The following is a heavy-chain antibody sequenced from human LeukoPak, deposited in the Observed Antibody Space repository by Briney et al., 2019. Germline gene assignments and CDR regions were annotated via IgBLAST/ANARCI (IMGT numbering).Heavy chain of an antibody. Sequence: GGSLRLSCAASGFTFSSYGMHWVRQAPGKGLEWVAVIWYDGSNKYYADSVKGRFTISRDNAKNSLYLQMNSLRAEDTAVYYCARLDIVVVPAALDAFDIWGQGTMVTVSS. V-gene: IGHV3-33*03. J-gene: IGHJ3*02. CDR1: GFTFSSYG. D-gene: IGHD2-2*03. CDR2: IWYDGSNK. CDR3: ARLDIVVVPAALDAFDI.